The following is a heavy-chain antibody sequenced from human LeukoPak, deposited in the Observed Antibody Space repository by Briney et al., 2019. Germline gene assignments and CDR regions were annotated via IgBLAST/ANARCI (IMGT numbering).Heavy chain of an antibody. CDR3: ASTDCSGGSCFMLDC. CDR1: GYTFSTYY. D-gene: IGHD2-15*01. J-gene: IGHJ4*02. V-gene: IGHV1-46*01. Sequence: ASVKVSCKASGYTFSTYYLHWVRQAPGQRLEWMGIINPSTGSTTYAQDFQGRVTMTRDTSTSTVYMELSRLISEDTAIYYCASTDCSGGSCFMLDCWGQGTLVTVSS. CDR2: INPSTGST.